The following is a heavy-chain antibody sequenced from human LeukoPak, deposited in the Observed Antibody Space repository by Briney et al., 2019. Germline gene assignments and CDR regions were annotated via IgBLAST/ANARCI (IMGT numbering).Heavy chain of an antibody. CDR3: TRGPRGYDSSGAP. D-gene: IGHD3-22*01. V-gene: IGHV3-7*01. CDR2: IKQDGSEK. Sequence: ETLSLTCAVSGGSISSSNWWSWVRQAPGKGLEWLANIKQDGSEKYYVDSVKGRFTISRDNVENSLDLQMNSLRVEDTAVYYCTRGPRGYDSSGAPWGQGTLVTVSS. J-gene: IGHJ5*02. CDR1: GGSISSSNW.